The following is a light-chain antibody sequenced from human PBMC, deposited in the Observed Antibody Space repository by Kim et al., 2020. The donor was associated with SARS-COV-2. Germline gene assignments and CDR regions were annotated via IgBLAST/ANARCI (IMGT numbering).Light chain of an antibody. Sequence: QKATMPFSSSSSSIRSTYISWYHHRPRTAPKLLFYSKTPRPSGVPARYSGSKAGTATSLAISGLRSQDEAEYYFATWDNSLSCQVFGGGTQLTVL. V-gene: IGLV1-47*02. CDR2: SKT. J-gene: IGLJ3*02. CDR3: ATWDNSLSCQV. CDR1: SSSIRSTY.